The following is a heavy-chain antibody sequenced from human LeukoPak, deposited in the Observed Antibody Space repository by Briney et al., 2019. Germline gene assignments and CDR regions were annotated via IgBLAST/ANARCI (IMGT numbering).Heavy chain of an antibody. D-gene: IGHD6-13*01. CDR3: ASRADGLAAAGTAVDY. J-gene: IGHJ4*02. Sequence: GGSLRLSCAASRFTFSSYAMSWVRQAPGKGLERVSAISGSGGSTYYVDSVKGRFTISRDNSKNTLYLQMNSLRAEDTAVYYCASRADGLAAAGTAVDYWGQGTLVTVSS. CDR1: RFTFSSYA. CDR2: ISGSGGST. V-gene: IGHV3-23*01.